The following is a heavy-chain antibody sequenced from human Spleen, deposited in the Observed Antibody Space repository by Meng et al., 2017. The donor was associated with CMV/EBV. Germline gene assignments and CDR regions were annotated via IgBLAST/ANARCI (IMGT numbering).Heavy chain of an antibody. CDR3: ARRSYYDSSGYTP. CDR2: IYTSGST. D-gene: IGHD3-22*01. J-gene: IGHJ5*02. Sequence: QVQLEESGPGLGKPSQTLSLTCTVSGGSISSGSYYWSWIRQPAGKGLEWIGRIYTSGSTNYNPSLKSRVTISVDTSKNQFSLKLSSVTAADTAVYYCARRSYYDSSGYTPWGQGTLVTVSS. V-gene: IGHV4-61*02. CDR1: GGSISSGSYY.